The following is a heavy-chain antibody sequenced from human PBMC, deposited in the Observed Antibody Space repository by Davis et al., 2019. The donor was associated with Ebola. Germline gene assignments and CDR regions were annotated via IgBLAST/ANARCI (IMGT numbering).Heavy chain of an antibody. V-gene: IGHV5-51*01. D-gene: IGHD2-2*01. CDR3: ARVRLGYCSSTSCYYYGMDV. CDR1: GYSFTSYW. Sequence: GESLKISCKGSGYSFTSYWIGWVRQMPGKGLEWMGIIYPGDSDTRYSPSFQGQVTISADKSINTAYLQWSSLKASDTAMYYCARVRLGYCSSTSCYYYGMDVWGQGTTVTVSS. J-gene: IGHJ6*02. CDR2: IYPGDSDT.